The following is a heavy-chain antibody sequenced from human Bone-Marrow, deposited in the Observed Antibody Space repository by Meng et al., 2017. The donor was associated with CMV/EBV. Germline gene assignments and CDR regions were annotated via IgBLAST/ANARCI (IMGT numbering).Heavy chain of an antibody. J-gene: IGHJ6*02. V-gene: IGHV4-34*01. Sequence: SEPLSLTCADYGGSFSGYSWSWIRQPPGKGLEWIGEINHRGSTNYNPSLKSRVTMSVDTSKRQFSLKLSSVTAADTAVYYCARAGDFTVGSFLNGMDVWGPGTTVTVSS. D-gene: IGHD4-17*01. CDR1: GGSFSGYS. CDR2: INHRGST. CDR3: ARAGDFTVGSFLNGMDV.